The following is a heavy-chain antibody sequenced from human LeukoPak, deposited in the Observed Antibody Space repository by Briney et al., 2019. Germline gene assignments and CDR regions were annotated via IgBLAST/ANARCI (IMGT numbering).Heavy chain of an antibody. CDR3: ARWNRELHFDY. V-gene: IGHV4-61*02. CDR1: GGSISSGSYY. Sequence: PSETLSLTCTVSGGSISSGSYYWSWIRQPAGQGLEWIGRIYTSGSTNYNPSLKSRVTISVDTSKNQFSLKLSSVTAADTAVYYCARWNRELHFDYWGQGTLVTVSS. J-gene: IGHJ4*02. CDR2: IYTSGST. D-gene: IGHD4-23*01.